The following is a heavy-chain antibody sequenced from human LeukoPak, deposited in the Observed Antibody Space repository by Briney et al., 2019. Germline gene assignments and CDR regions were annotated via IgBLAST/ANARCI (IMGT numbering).Heavy chain of an antibody. D-gene: IGHD2-2*01. J-gene: IGHJ4*02. CDR2: IKQDGSQK. CDR1: GFSFSSYW. V-gene: IGHV3-7*01. Sequence: GGSLRLSCAASGFSFSSYWMTWVRQAPGKGLEWVANIKQDGSQKYYVDSVKSRFTISRDNAENSLYLQMNSLRAEDTAVYYCVSTGSQLDYWGRGTLVTVSS. CDR3: VSTGSQLDY.